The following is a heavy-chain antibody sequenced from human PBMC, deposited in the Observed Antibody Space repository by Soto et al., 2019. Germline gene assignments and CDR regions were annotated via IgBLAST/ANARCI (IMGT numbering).Heavy chain of an antibody. CDR2: LSGSGTST. V-gene: IGHV3-23*01. Sequence: SGGSLRLSCAASGFSFVNYAMNWFRQAPGKWLEWVSGLSGSGTSTYYADSVKGRFTISRDNSRDTLFLQMNSLTADDTAVYYCAKATTNGGWFNPFDSWGQGALVTVSS. J-gene: IGHJ4*02. CDR1: GFSFVNYA. D-gene: IGHD6-19*01. CDR3: AKATTNGGWFNPFDS.